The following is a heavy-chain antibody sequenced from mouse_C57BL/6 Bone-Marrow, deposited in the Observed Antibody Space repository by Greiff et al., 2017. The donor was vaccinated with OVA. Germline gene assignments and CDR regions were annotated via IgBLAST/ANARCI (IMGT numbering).Heavy chain of an antibody. CDR3: ARRGTTVVATDWYFDV. J-gene: IGHJ1*03. CDR2: IDPSDSYT. D-gene: IGHD1-1*01. CDR1: GYTFTSYW. V-gene: IGHV1-69*01. Sequence: QVQLQQPGAELVMPGASVKLSCKASGYTFTSYWMHWVKQRPGQGLEWIGEIDPSDSYTNYNQKFKGKSTLTVDKSSSTAYMQLSSLTSEDSAVYYCARRGTTVVATDWYFDVWGTGTTVTVSS.